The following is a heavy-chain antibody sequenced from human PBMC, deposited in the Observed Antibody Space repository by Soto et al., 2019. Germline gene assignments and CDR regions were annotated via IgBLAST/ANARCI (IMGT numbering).Heavy chain of an antibody. D-gene: IGHD3-10*01. Sequence: GGSLRLSCAASGFTFSNSWMNWVRQAPGKGLEWVSAISGSGGSTYYAASVKGRFTISRDNSKNTLYLQMNSLRAEDTAVYYCAYDSGSYLYYYMDVWGKGTTVTVSS. V-gene: IGHV3-23*01. J-gene: IGHJ6*03. CDR3: AYDSGSYLYYYMDV. CDR1: GFTFSNSW. CDR2: ISGSGGST.